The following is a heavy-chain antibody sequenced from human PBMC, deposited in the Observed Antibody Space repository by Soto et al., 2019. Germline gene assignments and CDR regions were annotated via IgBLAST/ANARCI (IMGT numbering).Heavy chain of an antibody. Sequence: EVQLVESGGGIVQPGGSLRLSCAASGFTFSSYWMHWVRQDPGKGLVWVSRINFDGSSTSYADSVKGRFTISRDSAKNTLYLQMNSLRAEDTAVYYCARGRYSYGEFDYWGQGTLVTVSS. J-gene: IGHJ4*02. V-gene: IGHV3-74*01. D-gene: IGHD5-18*01. CDR2: INFDGSST. CDR1: GFTFSSYW. CDR3: ARGRYSYGEFDY.